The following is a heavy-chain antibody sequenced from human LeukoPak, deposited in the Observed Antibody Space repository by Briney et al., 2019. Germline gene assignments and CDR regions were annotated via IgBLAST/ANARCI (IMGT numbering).Heavy chain of an antibody. V-gene: IGHV3-74*01. Sequence: GGSLRLSCAASGFTFSIYWMHWVRQAPGKGLVWVSRITSDGSSTRYADSVKGRFTISRDNAKNTLYLQMNSLRADDTAVYYCATLVRDGNFDSWGQGTLVTVSS. CDR2: ITSDGSST. CDR3: ATLVRDGNFDS. CDR1: GFTFSIYW. D-gene: IGHD4-23*01. J-gene: IGHJ5*01.